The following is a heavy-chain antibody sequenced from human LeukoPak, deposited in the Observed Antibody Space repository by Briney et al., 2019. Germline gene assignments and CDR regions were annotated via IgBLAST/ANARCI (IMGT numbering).Heavy chain of an antibody. J-gene: IGHJ4*02. CDR3: AREEWEPPSY. D-gene: IGHD1-26*01. CDR2: IKTDGSEK. Sequence: PGGSLRLSCAASGFTFSQAWMSWIRQVPGKGLEWVAYIKTDGSEKYYVDSVRGRFTISRDNAKSSVYLQMNSLRAEDSAVYYCAREEWEPPSYRGKGTLVTVSS. CDR1: GFTFSQAW. V-gene: IGHV3-7*01.